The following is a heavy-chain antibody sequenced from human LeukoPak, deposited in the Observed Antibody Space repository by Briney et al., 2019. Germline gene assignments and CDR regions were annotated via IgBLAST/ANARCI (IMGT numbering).Heavy chain of an antibody. J-gene: IGHJ4*02. D-gene: IGHD3-22*01. CDR1: GGTFSSYA. V-gene: IGHV1-69*04. CDR2: IIPILGIA. CDR3: AREGGYYDSSGYYSIGY. Sequence: SVKVSCKASGGTFSSYAISWVRQAPGQGLEWMGRIIPILGIANYAQKFQGRVTITADKSTSTAYMELSSLRSEDTAVYYCAREGGYYDSSGYYSIGYWGQGTLVTVSS.